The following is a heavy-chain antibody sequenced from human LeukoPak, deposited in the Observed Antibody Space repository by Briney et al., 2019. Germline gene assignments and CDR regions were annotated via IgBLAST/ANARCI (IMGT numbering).Heavy chain of an antibody. CDR1: GYSFTSYW. CDR2: IYPGDSDT. Sequence: GESLKISCKGSGYSFTSYWIGWGRQMPGKGLEWMGIIYPGDSDTRCSPSFQGPVTISADKSISAAYLQWSSLQASDTAMYYCATSRVYPHHGYFDYWGQGTLVTVSS. D-gene: IGHD6-13*01. J-gene: IGHJ4*02. CDR3: ATSRVYPHHGYFDY. V-gene: IGHV5-51*01.